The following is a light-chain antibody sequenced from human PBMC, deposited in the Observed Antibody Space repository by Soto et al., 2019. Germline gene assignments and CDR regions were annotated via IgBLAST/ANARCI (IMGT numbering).Light chain of an antibody. V-gene: IGKV1-5*01. J-gene: IGKJ1*01. Sequence: DIQMTQSPSTLSASVGDRVTITCRASQSISTWLAWYQQKPGKAPKLLIYDASSLQSGVPSRFSGHGSGTDFTLTISSLQPDDFAVYYCQHQSSWPRTFGQGTKVEIK. CDR3: QHQSSWPRT. CDR2: DAS. CDR1: QSISTW.